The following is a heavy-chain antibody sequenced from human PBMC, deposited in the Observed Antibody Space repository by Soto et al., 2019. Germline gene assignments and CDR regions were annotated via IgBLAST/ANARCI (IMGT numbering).Heavy chain of an antibody. D-gene: IGHD2-8*02. CDR1: GACISGSSY. Sequence: QTLSLTCTFSGACISGSSYWSWIRKPAGRGLEWIGRFSLSGTTNYNPSLRSRVTMSADVSKNQFSLRLTSVTAADTALYYCARGMTPPGAPAWYYFDSWGQGNLVTVSS. J-gene: IGHJ4*02. CDR3: ARGMTPPGAPAWYYFDS. CDR2: FSLSGTT. V-gene: IGHV4-61*02.